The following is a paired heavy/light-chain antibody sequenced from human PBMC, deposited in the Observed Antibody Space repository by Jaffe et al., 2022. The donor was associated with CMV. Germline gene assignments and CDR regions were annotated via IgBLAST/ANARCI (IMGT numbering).Heavy chain of an antibody. V-gene: IGHV1-69*01. Sequence: QVQLVQSGAEVKKPGSSVKVSCKASGGTFSSYAISWVRQAPGQGLEWMGGIIPIFGTANYAQKFQGRVTITADESTSTAYMELSSLRSEDTAVYYCASVPIVVVPAATPYYYYGMDVWGQGTTVTVSS. CDR2: IIPIFGTA. D-gene: IGHD2-2*01. CDR1: GGTFSSYA. J-gene: IGHJ6*02. CDR3: ASVPIVVVPAATPYYYYGMDV.
Light chain of an antibody. CDR1: QSVSSY. V-gene: IGKV3-11*01. CDR2: DAS. Sequence: EIVLTQSPATLSLSPGERATLSCRASQSVSSYLAWYQQKPGQAPRLLIYDASNRATGIPARFSGSGSGTDFTLTISSLEPEDFAVYYCQQRSNWGLTFGGGTKVEIK. J-gene: IGKJ4*01. CDR3: QQRSNWGLT.